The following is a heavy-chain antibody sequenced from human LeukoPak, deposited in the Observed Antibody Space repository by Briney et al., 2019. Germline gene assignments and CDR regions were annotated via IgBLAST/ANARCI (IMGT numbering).Heavy chain of an antibody. Sequence: SQTLSLTCAISGAIVSTNSAAWSWIRESPSRGLEWLGRTYYRHKSYNDFAVSVKSRITSDPDTSQNQFSLQLNSVSPEDTAVYYRARDMLGSGSYFYFYNGMDVWGQGTTVTVSS. CDR2: TYYRHKSYN. D-gene: IGHD3-10*01. CDR1: GAIVSTNSAA. V-gene: IGHV6-1*01. J-gene: IGHJ6*02. CDR3: ARDMLGSGSYFYFYNGMDV.